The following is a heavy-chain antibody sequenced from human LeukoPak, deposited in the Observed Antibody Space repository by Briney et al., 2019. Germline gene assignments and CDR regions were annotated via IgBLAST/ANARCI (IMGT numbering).Heavy chain of an antibody. CDR3: ATDRNSGKYYDY. V-gene: IGHV3-33*08. Sequence: GGSLRLSCAASGFTVSNNYMSWVRQAPGKGLEWVAVIWYDGSNKYYADSVKGRFTISRDNSKDTLYLQMNSLRAEDTAVYYCATDRNSGKYYDYWGQGTLVTVSS. D-gene: IGHD1-26*01. J-gene: IGHJ4*02. CDR2: IWYDGSNK. CDR1: GFTVSNNY.